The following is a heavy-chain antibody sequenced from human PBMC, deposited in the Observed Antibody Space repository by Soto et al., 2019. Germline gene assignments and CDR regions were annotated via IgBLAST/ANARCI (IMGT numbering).Heavy chain of an antibody. V-gene: IGHV1-46*03. CDR2: IFPGGVNI. Sequence: QAQLVQSGAEVKKPGASVKVSCKAIGYGFTRHYIHWVRQAPGQGLEWMGTIFPGGVNIAYAQKSQGRVTITNATTTSTDYLELNSLTSEDTAVYYCARDQSWHHLVWWFDPWGQGTLVTVSS. D-gene: IGHD6-13*01. CDR1: GYGFTRHY. J-gene: IGHJ5*02. CDR3: ARDQSWHHLVWWFDP.